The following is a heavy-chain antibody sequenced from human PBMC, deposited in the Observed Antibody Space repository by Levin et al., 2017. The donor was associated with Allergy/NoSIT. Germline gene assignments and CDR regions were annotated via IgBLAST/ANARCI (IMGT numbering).Heavy chain of an antibody. Sequence: PGESLKISCAASGFTFSSYEMNWVRQAPGKGLEWVSYISSSGSTIYYADSVKGRFTISRDNAKNSLYLQMNSLRAEDTAVYYCARARHSSGWPLVDYWGQGTLVTVSS. CDR3: ARARHSSGWPLVDY. D-gene: IGHD6-19*01. J-gene: IGHJ4*02. CDR2: ISSSGSTI. V-gene: IGHV3-48*03. CDR1: GFTFSSYE.